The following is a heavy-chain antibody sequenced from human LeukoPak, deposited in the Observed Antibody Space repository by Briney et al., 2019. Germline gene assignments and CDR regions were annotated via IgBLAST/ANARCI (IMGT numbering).Heavy chain of an antibody. V-gene: IGHV4-59*01. CDR2: IYYSGST. Sequence: PSETLSLTCTVSGGSIGSYYWSWIRQPPGQGLEWIGNIYYSGSTNYNPSLKSRVTISVDTSKNQFSLNLRSVTAADTAVFYCARVHRLVPGPFHIWGQGTMVIVSS. CDR1: GGSIGSYY. CDR3: ARVHRLVPGPFHI. J-gene: IGHJ3*02. D-gene: IGHD6-6*01.